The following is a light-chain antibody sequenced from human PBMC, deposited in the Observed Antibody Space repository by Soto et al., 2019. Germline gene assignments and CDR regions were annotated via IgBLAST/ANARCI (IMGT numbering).Light chain of an antibody. Sequence: EIVMTQSPDTLSVSPGERATLSCRASQSVSIDLAWYQQTPGQAPRLLIYGASTRATGVPPTFSGSASGTEFTLTINTLQPEDLAVYYCQQYSQWPSYTFGQGTKVDI. V-gene: IGKV3-15*01. CDR1: QSVSID. CDR2: GAS. J-gene: IGKJ2*01. CDR3: QQYSQWPSYT.